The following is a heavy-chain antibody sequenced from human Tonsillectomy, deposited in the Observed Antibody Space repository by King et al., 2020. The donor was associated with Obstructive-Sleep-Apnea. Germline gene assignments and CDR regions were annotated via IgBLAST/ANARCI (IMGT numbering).Heavy chain of an antibody. CDR1: GFSLSTSSMC. CDR2: IDWDDDK. J-gene: IGHJ6*02. CDR3: ARIRSSFPNYNMDV. Sequence: TLKESGPALVKPTQTLTLTCTFSGFSLSTSSMCVCWFRQPPGKALEWLARIDWDDDKYYSTSLKTRLTISKDTSKNQVVLTMTNMDPVDTATYYCARIRSSFPNYNMDVWGQGTTVTVSS. D-gene: IGHD3-10*01. V-gene: IGHV2-70*11.